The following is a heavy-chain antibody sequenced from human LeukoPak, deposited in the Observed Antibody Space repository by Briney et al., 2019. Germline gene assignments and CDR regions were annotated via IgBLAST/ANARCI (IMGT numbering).Heavy chain of an antibody. Sequence: PSETLSLTCIVSGGSISSRYYYWGWIRQPPGKGLEWIGSVYYSGNTYYTPSLKSRLLISVDTSKNQYSLKLSSVTAADTAIYFCARQNYPFSEEPLYYFDYWGRGTLVTVSS. CDR1: GGSISSRYYY. CDR2: VYYSGNT. CDR3: ARQNYPFSEEPLYYFDY. J-gene: IGHJ4*01. D-gene: IGHD1-26*01. V-gene: IGHV4-39*01.